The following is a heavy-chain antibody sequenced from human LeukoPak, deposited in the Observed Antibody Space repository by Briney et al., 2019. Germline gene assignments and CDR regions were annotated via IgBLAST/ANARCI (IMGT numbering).Heavy chain of an antibody. CDR2: IYYSGST. CDR3: AGGLGYCSGGSCYGSIDY. V-gene: IGHV4-39*07. J-gene: IGHJ4*02. Sequence: SETLSLTCTVSGDSVTSSSYYWGWIRQPPGKGLGWIGSIYYSGSTYYNPSLKSRVTISVDTSKNQFSLKLSSVTAADTAVYYCAGGLGYCSGGSCYGSIDYWGQGTLVTVSS. CDR1: GDSVTSSSYY. D-gene: IGHD2-15*01.